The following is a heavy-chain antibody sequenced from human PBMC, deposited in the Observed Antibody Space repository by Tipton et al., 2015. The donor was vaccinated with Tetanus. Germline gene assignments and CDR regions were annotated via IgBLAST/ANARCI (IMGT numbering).Heavy chain of an antibody. Sequence: SLRLSCAASGFTFSSYGMHWVRQAPGKGLEWVAVISYDGSNKYYADSVKGRFTISRDNSKNTLYLQMNSLRAEDTAVHYCAKLLGNSDEDFITMIDPGDGGMYVWGQGSTVAVSS. CDR3: AKLLGNSDEDFITMIDPGDGGMYV. CDR1: GFTFSSYG. CDR2: ISYDGSNK. D-gene: IGHD3-22*01. V-gene: IGHV3-30*18. J-gene: IGHJ6*02.